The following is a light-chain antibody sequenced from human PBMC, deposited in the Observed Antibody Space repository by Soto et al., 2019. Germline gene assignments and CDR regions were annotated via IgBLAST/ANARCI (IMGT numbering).Light chain of an antibody. Sequence: QSVLTQPPSASGTPGQRVTISCSGSSSNIGVNTVNWFQQLPGTAPKLVMYSDIHRPSGVPDRFSGSKSGTSASLAISGLQSEDEADYYCSSYTSMNTRVFGGGTQLTVL. J-gene: IGLJ3*02. CDR3: SSYTSMNTRV. CDR2: SDI. CDR1: SSNIGVNT. V-gene: IGLV1-44*01.